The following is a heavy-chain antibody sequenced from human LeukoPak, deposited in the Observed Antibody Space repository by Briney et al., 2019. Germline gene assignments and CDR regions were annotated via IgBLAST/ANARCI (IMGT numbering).Heavy chain of an antibody. CDR3: AKSFSPGRTY. D-gene: IGHD3-10*01. Sequence: PGGSQRLSCAASGFTFSSYAMYWVRQAPGKGLQWVSTIRDSGGTSYYADSVKGRFTISRDNSKNTLFLQMNSLRAEDTAMYYCAKSFSPGRTYWGQGTLVSVFS. J-gene: IGHJ4*02. CDR2: IRDSGGTS. V-gene: IGHV3-23*01. CDR1: GFTFSSYA.